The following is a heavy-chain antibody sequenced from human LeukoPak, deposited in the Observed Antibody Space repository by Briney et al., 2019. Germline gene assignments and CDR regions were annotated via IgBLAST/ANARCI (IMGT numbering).Heavy chain of an antibody. J-gene: IGHJ4*02. CDR1: GYTFTSYG. D-gene: IGHD4-23*01. Sequence: ASVKVSCKASGYTFTSYGISWVRQAPGQGLEWMGWISAYNGNTNYAQKLQGRVTMTTDTSTSTAYMELRSRRSDDTAVYYCARTRSGYGGKPQISDYWGQGTLVTVSS. CDR3: ARTRSGYGGKPQISDY. CDR2: ISAYNGNT. V-gene: IGHV1-18*01.